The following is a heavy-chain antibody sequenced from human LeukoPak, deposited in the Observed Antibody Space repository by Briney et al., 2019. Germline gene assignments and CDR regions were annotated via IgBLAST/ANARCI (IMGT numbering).Heavy chain of an antibody. V-gene: IGHV5-51*01. J-gene: IGHJ3*02. CDR3: TRSSMILSGYSDDFDI. CDR1: GYSFTSYW. CDR2: IYAGDFDS. D-gene: IGHD3-9*01. Sequence: GGFLKTSRKGAGYSFTSYWLGWVRQMPGKGLEGGGIIYAGDFDSRYRPSFQGQVPSSPDKSTSTAYLQYSSVQASATAKYYCTRSSMILSGYSDDFDIWGEGTMVTVSS.